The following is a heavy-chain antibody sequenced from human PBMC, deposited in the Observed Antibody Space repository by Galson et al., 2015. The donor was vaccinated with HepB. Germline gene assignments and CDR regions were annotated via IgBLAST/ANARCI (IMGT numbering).Heavy chain of an antibody. J-gene: IGHJ6*03. CDR2: IKQDGSEK. CDR1: GFTFSSYW. V-gene: IGHV3-7*01. Sequence: SLRLSCAASGFTFSSYWMSWVRQAPGKGLEWVANIKQDGSEKYYVDSVKGRFTISRDNAKNSLYLQMNSLRAEDTAVYYCARDMPYSSSPAYYYYYYMDVWGKGTTVTVSS. D-gene: IGHD6-13*01. CDR3: ARDMPYSSSPAYYYYYYMDV.